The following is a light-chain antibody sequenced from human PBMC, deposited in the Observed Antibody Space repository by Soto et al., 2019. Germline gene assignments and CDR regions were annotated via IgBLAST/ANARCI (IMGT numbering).Light chain of an antibody. V-gene: IGKV1-12*01. CDR3: QQSSSFPRT. CDR1: QGISSW. J-gene: IGKJ3*01. Sequence: DIQMTQSPSSVSASVGDRVTLTCRASQGISSWLVWYQQKPGKAPKLLIYDASSLESGVPARLSGSGSGTDFTLTISSLQPEDFASYYCQQSSSFPRTFGPGTKVDIK. CDR2: DAS.